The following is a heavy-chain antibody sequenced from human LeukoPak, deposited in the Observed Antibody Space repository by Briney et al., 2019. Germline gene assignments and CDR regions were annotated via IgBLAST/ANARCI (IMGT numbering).Heavy chain of an antibody. CDR1: GGTFSSYA. CDR2: IIPIFGMA. Sequence: SVRVSCKASGGTFSSYAISWVRQAAGQGVEWMGRIIPIFGMANYAQKFQGRVTITADKSTSTAYMELSSLRSEDTAVYYCASGKSTDYDFWSGSQYYYYGIDVWGQGTTVTVSS. V-gene: IGHV1-69*04. D-gene: IGHD3-3*01. J-gene: IGHJ6*02. CDR3: ASGKSTDYDFWSGSQYYYYGIDV.